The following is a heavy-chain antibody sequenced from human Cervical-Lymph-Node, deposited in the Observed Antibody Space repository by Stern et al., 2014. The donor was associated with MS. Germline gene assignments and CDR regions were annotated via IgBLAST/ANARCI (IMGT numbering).Heavy chain of an antibody. CDR2: ISSSSSDI. Sequence: EVQLEESGGGLVKPGGSLKLSCAVSGFTFSSYSMNWVRQAPGKGLEWVSSISSSSSDIYYADSVKGRFTISRDNAKNSLYLQMNSLRAEDTAVYYCARDYDGNYLTYFEYWGQGTLVTVSS. J-gene: IGHJ4*02. CDR3: ARDYDGNYLTYFEY. CDR1: GFTFSSYS. V-gene: IGHV3-21*01. D-gene: IGHD2/OR15-2a*01.